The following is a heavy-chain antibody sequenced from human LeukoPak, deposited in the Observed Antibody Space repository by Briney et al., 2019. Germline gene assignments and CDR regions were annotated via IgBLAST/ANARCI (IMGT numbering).Heavy chain of an antibody. V-gene: IGHV1-2*02. Sequence: ASVKVSCKASGYTFTGYYMHWVRQAPGQGLEWMGWINPNSGGTNYAQKFQGRVTMTRDTPISTAYMELSRLRSDDTAVYYCARDASKREVNWFDPWGQGTLVTVSS. D-gene: IGHD1-26*01. CDR2: INPNSGGT. CDR1: GYTFTGYY. CDR3: ARDASKREVNWFDP. J-gene: IGHJ5*02.